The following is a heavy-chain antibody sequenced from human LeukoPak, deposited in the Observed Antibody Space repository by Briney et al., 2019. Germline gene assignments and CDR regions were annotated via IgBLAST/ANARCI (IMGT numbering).Heavy chain of an antibody. V-gene: IGHV4-39*07. CDR1: GGSISSSSYY. D-gene: IGHD3-22*01. J-gene: IGHJ3*02. CDR3: ARMGYYDSSGRYRVAFDI. Sequence: SETLSLTCTVSGGSISSSSYYWGWIRQPPGKGLEWIGIIYYSGSTYYNPSLKSRVTLSVDTSKNQFSLKLSSVTAADTAVYYCARMGYYDSSGRYRVAFDIWGQGTMVTVSS. CDR2: IYYSGST.